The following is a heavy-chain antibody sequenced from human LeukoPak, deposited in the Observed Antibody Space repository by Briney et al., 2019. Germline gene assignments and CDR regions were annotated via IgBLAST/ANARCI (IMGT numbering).Heavy chain of an antibody. D-gene: IGHD4-17*01. CDR3: ARGRLRLDWFDP. V-gene: IGHV1-46*01. Sequence: ASVKVSCKASGYTFTGYYMHWVRQAPGRGLEWMGIINPSGGSTSYAQKFQGRVTMTRDTSTSTVYMELSSLRSEDTAVYYCARGRLRLDWFDPWGQGTLVTVSS. J-gene: IGHJ5*02. CDR2: INPSGGST. CDR1: GYTFTGYY.